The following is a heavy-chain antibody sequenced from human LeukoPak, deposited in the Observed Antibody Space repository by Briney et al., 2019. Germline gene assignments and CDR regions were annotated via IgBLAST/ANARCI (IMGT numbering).Heavy chain of an antibody. V-gene: IGHV3-30*02. CDR2: IRYDGSNK. J-gene: IGHJ4*02. CDR1: GFTFSSYG. CDR3: ATQPYSSSWPSFDY. Sequence: GGSLRLSCAASGFTFSSYGMHWVRQAPGKGLEWVAFIRYDGSNKYYADSVKGRFTISRDNSKNTLYLQMNSLRAEDTAVYYCATQPYSSSWPSFDYWGQGTLVTVSS. D-gene: IGHD6-13*01.